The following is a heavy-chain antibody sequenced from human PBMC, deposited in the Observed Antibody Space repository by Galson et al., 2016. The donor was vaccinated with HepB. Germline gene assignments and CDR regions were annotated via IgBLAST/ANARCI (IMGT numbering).Heavy chain of an antibody. Sequence: PALVKPTQTLTLTCTFSGFSLNTSGMCVNWIRQPPGKALEWLARTDWDDDKYYSPSLKTRLTISKDTSKNQVVLTLTNMDPVDTATYYCARDRVGASSALDYWGQGTLVTVSS. V-gene: IGHV2-70*11. CDR3: ARDRVGASSALDY. CDR2: TDWDDDK. D-gene: IGHD1-26*01. CDR1: GFSLNTSGMC. J-gene: IGHJ4*02.